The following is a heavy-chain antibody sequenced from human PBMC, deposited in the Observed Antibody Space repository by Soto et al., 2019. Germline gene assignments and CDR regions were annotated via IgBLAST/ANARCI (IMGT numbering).Heavy chain of an antibody. CDR2: IIPIFGTA. Sequence: QVQLVQSGAEVKKPGSSVKVSCKASGGTFSSYAISWVRQAPGQGLEWMGGIIPIFGTANYAQKFQGRVTITADESKSTAYMELSSLRSEDTAVYYCARGDYYYGSGSYIFEDYYGMDVWGQGTTVTVSS. CDR1: GGTFSSYA. V-gene: IGHV1-69*01. D-gene: IGHD3-10*01. J-gene: IGHJ6*02. CDR3: ARGDYYYGSGSYIFEDYYGMDV.